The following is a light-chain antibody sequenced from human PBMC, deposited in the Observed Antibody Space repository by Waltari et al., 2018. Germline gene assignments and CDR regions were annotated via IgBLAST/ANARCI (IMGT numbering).Light chain of an antibody. CDR3: AAWDDSLNGRV. Sequence: QSVLTQPPSASGTPGQRVTIPCSGSSPNLGSNTVNWYQQLPGTAPKLLIYSNNQRPSGVPDRFSGSKSGTSASLAISGLQSEDEADYYCAAWDDSLNGRVFGTGTKVTVL. J-gene: IGLJ1*01. CDR2: SNN. V-gene: IGLV1-44*01. CDR1: SPNLGSNT.